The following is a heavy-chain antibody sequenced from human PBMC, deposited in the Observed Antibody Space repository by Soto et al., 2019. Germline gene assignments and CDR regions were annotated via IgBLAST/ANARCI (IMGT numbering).Heavy chain of an antibody. Sequence: QVHLQQWGAGLLKPSETLSLTCAVDGGSFSGYHWTWIRQFPGKGLEWIGEIIHSGRDNYNPSLSGRVSLSIGPSKKQFSLKLTSVTASDTALYYCARRPTRGIGFGDYKGLAIWGRGTLVTVSS. CDR1: GGSFSGYH. CDR3: ARRPTRGIGFGDYKGLAI. D-gene: IGHD4-17*01. J-gene: IGHJ2*01. V-gene: IGHV4-34*12. CDR2: IIHSGRD.